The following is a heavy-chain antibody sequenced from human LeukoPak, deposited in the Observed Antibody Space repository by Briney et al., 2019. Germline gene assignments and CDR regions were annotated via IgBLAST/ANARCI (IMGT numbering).Heavy chain of an antibody. D-gene: IGHD2-2*01. Sequence: PSETLSLTCTVSGGSISSYYWSWLRQPPGKGLEWIGYIYYSGSTNYNPSLMSRVTISVDTSKNQFSLKLSSVTAADTAVYYCARGSMGYCSSTSCRGKYYYYMDVWGKGTTVTVSS. V-gene: IGHV4-59*12. CDR2: IYYSGST. CDR1: GGSISSYY. J-gene: IGHJ6*03. CDR3: ARGSMGYCSSTSCRGKYYYYMDV.